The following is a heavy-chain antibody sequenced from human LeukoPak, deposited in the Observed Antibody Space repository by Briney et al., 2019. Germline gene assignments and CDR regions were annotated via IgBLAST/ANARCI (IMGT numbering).Heavy chain of an antibody. D-gene: IGHD4-17*01. V-gene: IGHV3-74*01. CDR2: INPDGTTT. CDR3: VRIATVTTPDY. J-gene: IGHJ4*02. CDR1: GFTFSSYW. Sequence: GGSLRLSCAASGFTFSSYWMHWVRQPLGKGLVWVSRINPDGTTTNYADSVKGRFSISRDNAKNTLYLQMNSLTVEDTALYYCVRIATVTTPDYWGQGTLVTVSS.